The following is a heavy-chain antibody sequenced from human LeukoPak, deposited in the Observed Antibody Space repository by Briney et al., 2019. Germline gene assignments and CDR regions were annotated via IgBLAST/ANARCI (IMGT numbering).Heavy chain of an antibody. D-gene: IGHD3-22*01. J-gene: IGHJ4*02. V-gene: IGHV3-23*01. CDR2: ISGSGHTT. CDR1: GFTFTSSA. Sequence: GGSLRLSCAASGFTFTSSAMGWVRQAPGKGLEWVSVISGSGHTTDYADSVKGRFTVSRDNSKNTLYLQMNSLRAEDTAVYFCARQEARDYYYEGLDYWGQGNLVTVSS. CDR3: ARQEARDYYYEGLDY.